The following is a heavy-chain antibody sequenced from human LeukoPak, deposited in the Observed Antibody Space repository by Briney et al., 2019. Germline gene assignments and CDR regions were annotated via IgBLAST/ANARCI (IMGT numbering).Heavy chain of an antibody. D-gene: IGHD1-26*01. V-gene: IGHV4-34*01. CDR2: INHSGST. CDR1: GGSFSGYY. Sequence: SETLSLTCAVYGGSFSGYYWSWIRQPPGKGLEWIGEINHSGSTNYNPSLKSRVTISVDTSKNQFSLKLSSVTAADTAVYYCARALGVRATTVDYWGQGTLVTVSS. J-gene: IGHJ4*02. CDR3: ARALGVRATTVDY.